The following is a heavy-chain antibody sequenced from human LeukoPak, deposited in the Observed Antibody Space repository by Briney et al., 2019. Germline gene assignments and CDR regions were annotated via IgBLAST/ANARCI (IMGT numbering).Heavy chain of an antibody. CDR2: INSDGSST. J-gene: IGHJ4*02. Sequence: GGSLRLSCAASGFTFSSYWMHWVRQAPGKGLVWVSRINSDGSSTNYADSVKGRFTISRDNSKNTLYLQMNSLRAEDTAVYYCARVEDSSGYPDYWGQGTLVTVSS. CDR3: ARVEDSSGYPDY. V-gene: IGHV3-74*01. D-gene: IGHD3-22*01. CDR1: GFTFSSYW.